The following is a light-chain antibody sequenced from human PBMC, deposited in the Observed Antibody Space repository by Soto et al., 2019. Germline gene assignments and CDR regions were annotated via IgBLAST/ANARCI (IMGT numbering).Light chain of an antibody. CDR1: QDLSSY. CDR2: SAS. J-gene: IGKJ1*01. CDR3: QKLNSYPPWT. V-gene: IGKV1-9*01. Sequence: DVQLTQSPSFLSASVGDRLTITCRASQDLSSYLAWYQQKPGKAPKLLIHSASTLHSGVPFRFSGSGSGTEFTLTLSGLQPDDFATYYCQKLNSYPPWTFGQGTKVEMK.